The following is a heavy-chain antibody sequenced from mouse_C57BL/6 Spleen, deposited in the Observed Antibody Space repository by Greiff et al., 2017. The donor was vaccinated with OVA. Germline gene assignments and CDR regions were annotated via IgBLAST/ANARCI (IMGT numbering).Heavy chain of an antibody. V-gene: IGHV5-17*01. J-gene: IGHJ4*01. CDR2: ISSGSSTI. D-gene: IGHD2-4*01. Sequence: EVKLMESGGGLVKPGGSLKLSCAASGFTFSDYGMHWVRQAPEKGLEWVAYISSGSSTIYYADTVKGRFTISRDNAKNTLFLQMTSLRSEDTAMYYCARDLGLRQGNYAMDYWGQGTSVTVSS. CDR1: GFTFSDYG. CDR3: ARDLGLRQGNYAMDY.